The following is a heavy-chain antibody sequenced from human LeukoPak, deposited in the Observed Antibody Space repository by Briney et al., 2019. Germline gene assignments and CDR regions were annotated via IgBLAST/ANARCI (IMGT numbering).Heavy chain of an antibody. J-gene: IGHJ3*02. V-gene: IGHV3-9*01. Sequence: GGSLRLSCAASGFTFDDYAMHWVRQAPGKGLEWVSGISWNSGSIGYADSVKGRFTISRDNAKNSLYLQMNSLRTEDTALYYCAKVSYRGYEGAFDIWGQGTMVTVSS. D-gene: IGHD5-12*01. CDR1: GFTFDDYA. CDR3: AKVSYRGYEGAFDI. CDR2: ISWNSGSI.